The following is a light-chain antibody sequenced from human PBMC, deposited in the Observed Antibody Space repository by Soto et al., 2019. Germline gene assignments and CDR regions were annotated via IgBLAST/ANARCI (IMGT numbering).Light chain of an antibody. Sequence: QSALTQPASVPGSPGQSIAISCNGTSSDIGTYDYVSWYQQHPGKAPKLMLFDVNHRPSGVSDRFFGSKSGNTASLTISGLQAEDEADYYCSSYTTSSSVIFGGGTQLTVL. J-gene: IGLJ2*01. V-gene: IGLV2-14*03. CDR1: SSDIGTYDY. CDR3: SSYTTSSSVI. CDR2: DVN.